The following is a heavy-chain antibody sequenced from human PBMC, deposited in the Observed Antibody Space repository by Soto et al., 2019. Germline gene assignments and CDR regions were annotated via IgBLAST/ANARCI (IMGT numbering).Heavy chain of an antibody. Sequence: EVQLVESGGGLVKPGGSLSLSCAASGFTFSNGWMSWVRQAPGKGLEWVGRIKSKVAGGTPDYSAPVNGRFTISRDDSKDTMYLQKNSLRTEDTAVYYCTTDSTQTFGDGGPCNSVQTKIHDSWGQGALVTVSS. D-gene: IGHD2-21*02. CDR2: IKSKVAGGTP. V-gene: IGHV3-15*01. J-gene: IGHJ4*02. CDR3: TTDSTQTFGDGGPCNSVQTKIHDS. CDR1: GFTFSNGW.